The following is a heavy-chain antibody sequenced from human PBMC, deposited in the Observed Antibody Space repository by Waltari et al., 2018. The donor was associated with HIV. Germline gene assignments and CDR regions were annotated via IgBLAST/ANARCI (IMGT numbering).Heavy chain of an antibody. V-gene: IGHV3-7*01. D-gene: IGHD3-10*01. CDR1: GFTSSFYW. CDR2: INQAGTER. CDR3: ATTHGSGAYDNDFDY. Sequence: EVKLEESGGGWVQPGGSLTLTCEASGFTSSFYWLRWVRQAPGKGLEWVANINQAGTERHYVDSVRGRFTISRDNGKTSLFLQMNSLSVEDTAVYYCATTHGSGAYDNDFDYWGQGTLV. J-gene: IGHJ4*02.